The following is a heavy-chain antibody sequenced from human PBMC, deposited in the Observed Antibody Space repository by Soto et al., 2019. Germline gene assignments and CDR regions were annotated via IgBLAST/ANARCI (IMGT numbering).Heavy chain of an antibody. V-gene: IGHV4-34*01. CDR2: INHSGST. CDR3: ARVTPGHSTPP. Sequence: SLTCAVYGGSFSGYYWSWIRQPPGKGLEWIGEINHSGSTNYNPSLKSRVTISVDTSKNQFSLKLSSVTAADTAVYYCARVTPGHSTPPWGQGTLVTVSS. J-gene: IGHJ5*02. CDR1: GGSFSGYY.